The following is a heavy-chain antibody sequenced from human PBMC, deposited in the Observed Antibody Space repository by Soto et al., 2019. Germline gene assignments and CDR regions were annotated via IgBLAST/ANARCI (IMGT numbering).Heavy chain of an antibody. J-gene: IGHJ4*02. CDR3: AREDPGTDVDTAMAFDY. D-gene: IGHD5-18*01. Sequence: ASVKVSCEASGYTFTSYAIHWVRQAPGQRLEWMGWINAGNGNTKYSQKFQGRVTITRDTSASTAYMELSSLRSEDTAVYYCAREDPGTDVDTAMAFDYWGQGTLVTVSS. CDR1: GYTFTSYA. V-gene: IGHV1-3*01. CDR2: INAGNGNT.